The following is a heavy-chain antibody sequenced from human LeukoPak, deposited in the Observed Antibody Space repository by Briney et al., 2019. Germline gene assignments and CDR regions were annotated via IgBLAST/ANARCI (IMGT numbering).Heavy chain of an antibody. CDR2: IYPGDSDS. V-gene: IGHV5-51*01. CDR3: ARRKHDYGDYVDC. Sequence: GESLQISCKGSGYSFTNYWIGWVRQMPGNGLEWVAIIYPGDSDSRYSPSFQGQVTISADKSINTAYLQWSSLKASDTAMYYCARRKHDYGDYVDCWGQGTLVTVSS. CDR1: GYSFTNYW. J-gene: IGHJ4*02. D-gene: IGHD4-17*01.